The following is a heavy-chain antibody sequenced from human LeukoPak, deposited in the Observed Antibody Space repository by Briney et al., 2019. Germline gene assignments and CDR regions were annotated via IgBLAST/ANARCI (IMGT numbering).Heavy chain of an antibody. CDR1: GGSISSSSYY. J-gene: IGHJ4*02. CDR2: IYYSGST. Sequence: PSETLSLTCTVSGGSISSSSYYWGWIRQPPGKGLEWIGSIYYSGSTYYNPSLKSRVTISVDTSKNQFSLKLSSVTAVDTAVYYCARQGDWNYHYWGQGTLVTVSS. D-gene: IGHD1-7*01. V-gene: IGHV4-39*01. CDR3: ARQGDWNYHY.